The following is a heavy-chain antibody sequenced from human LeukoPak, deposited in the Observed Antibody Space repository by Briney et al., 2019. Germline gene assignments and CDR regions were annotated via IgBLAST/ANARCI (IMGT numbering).Heavy chain of an antibody. V-gene: IGHV4-59*01. D-gene: IGHD3-22*01. J-gene: IGHJ3*02. CDR1: GGSISSYY. Sequence: KPSETLSLTCTVSGGSISSYYWGWIRQPPGKGLGWIGYIYYGGSTNYNPSPKSRVTISVDTSKNQFSLKLSSVTAADTAVYYCATLQFPYYYDSSGYGWDAFDIWGQGTMVTVSS. CDR2: IYYGGST. CDR3: ATLQFPYYYDSSGYGWDAFDI.